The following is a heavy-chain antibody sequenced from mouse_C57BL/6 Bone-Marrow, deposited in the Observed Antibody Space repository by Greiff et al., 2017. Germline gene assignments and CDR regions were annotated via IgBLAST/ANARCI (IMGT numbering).Heavy chain of an antibody. J-gene: IGHJ2*01. CDR3: AREATVVAPFDY. D-gene: IGHD1-1*01. Sequence: QVQLQQSGAELAKPGASVTLSCKASGYTFTSYWMHWVKQRPGQGLEWIGYINPSSGYTKYNQKVKDKATLTADKSSSTAYMQLSSLTYEDSAVYYCAREATVVAPFDYWGQGTTLTVSS. V-gene: IGHV1-7*01. CDR2: INPSSGYT. CDR1: GYTFTSYW.